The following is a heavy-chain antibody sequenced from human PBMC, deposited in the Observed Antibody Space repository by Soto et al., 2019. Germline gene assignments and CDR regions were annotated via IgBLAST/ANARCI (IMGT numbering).Heavy chain of an antibody. D-gene: IGHD1-1*01. CDR3: ARDGNWRLDY. Sequence: GGSLRLSCAASGFTFSYYAMYWVRQAPGKGLEWVSAITGSGDSTYYTDSLKGRLTISRDNSKDTLFLQMSGLRAEDTAVYYCARDGNWRLDYWGQGALVTVSS. V-gene: IGHV3-23*01. J-gene: IGHJ4*02. CDR1: GFTFSYYA. CDR2: ITGSGDST.